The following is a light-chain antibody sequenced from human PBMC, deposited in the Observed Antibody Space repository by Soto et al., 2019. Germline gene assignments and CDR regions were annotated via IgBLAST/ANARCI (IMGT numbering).Light chain of an antibody. CDR2: DNH. CDR1: SSNIGSNY. V-gene: IGLV1-51*01. CDR3: GTWDSSLSADV. Sequence: QSVLTQPPSVSAAPGQRVTISCSGSSSNIGSNYVSWYQHLPGTAPKLLMYDNHKRPSGIPDRFSGSKSGTSATLGITGLQTGDEADYYCGTWDSSLSADVFGTGTKLTVL. J-gene: IGLJ1*01.